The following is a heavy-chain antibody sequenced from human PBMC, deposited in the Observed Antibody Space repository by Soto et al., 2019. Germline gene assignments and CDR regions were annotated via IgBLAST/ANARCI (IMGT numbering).Heavy chain of an antibody. CDR1: GYTFTGYY. CDR3: GRGRSGELVVFY. CDR2: ISPNSGGT. Sequence: ASVKVSCKASGYTFTGYYIHWVRQAPGQGLEWMGEISPNSGGTKYAQKFQGRVTMTRDTSISTVYMELSNLSPDDTAVYYCGRGRSGELVVFYWGQGTLDTVSS. V-gene: IGHV1-2*02. D-gene: IGHD1-7*01. J-gene: IGHJ4*02.